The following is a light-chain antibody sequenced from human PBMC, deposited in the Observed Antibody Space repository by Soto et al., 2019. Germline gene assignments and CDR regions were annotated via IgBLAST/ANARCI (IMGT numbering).Light chain of an antibody. CDR3: QQYGSSPPWT. CDR1: QSVSSSY. V-gene: IGKV3-20*01. Sequence: EIVLTQSPGTLSLSPGERATLSCRASQSVSSSYLAWYQQKPGQAPRLVIYGASSMATGIPDRFSGSGSGTVFTLTISRLKPEEFAVYYCQQYGSSPPWTFGQGTKVEIK. CDR2: GAS. J-gene: IGKJ1*01.